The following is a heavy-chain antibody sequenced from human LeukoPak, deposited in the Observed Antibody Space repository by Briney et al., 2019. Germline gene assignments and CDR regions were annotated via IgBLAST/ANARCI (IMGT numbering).Heavy chain of an antibody. J-gene: IGHJ3*02. CDR1: GFTFSSYA. CDR2: ISYDGSNK. V-gene: IGHV3-30-3*01. Sequence: GGSLRLSCAASGFTFSSYAMHWVRQAPGKGLEWVAVISYDGSNKYYVDSVKGRFTISRDNSKNTLYLQMNSLRAEDTAVYYCARERTEVMATGAFDIWGQGTMVTVSS. D-gene: IGHD5-12*01. CDR3: ARERTEVMATGAFDI.